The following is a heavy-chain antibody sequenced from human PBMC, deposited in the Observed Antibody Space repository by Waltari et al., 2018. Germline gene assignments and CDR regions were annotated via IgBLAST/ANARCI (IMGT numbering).Heavy chain of an antibody. CDR2: ISYDGTNK. Sequence: HVQLVESGGGVVQPGRSLRLSCAASGVTFSFYDMHWVRQAPGKGLEWVAVISYDGTNKYYSDSVKGRFTISRDSSKNTLYLQMNSLRAEDTAVYYCATEMRGSVWGQGTTVTVSS. J-gene: IGHJ6*02. D-gene: IGHD3-10*01. CDR1: GVTFSFYD. V-gene: IGHV3-30*03. CDR3: ATEMRGSV.